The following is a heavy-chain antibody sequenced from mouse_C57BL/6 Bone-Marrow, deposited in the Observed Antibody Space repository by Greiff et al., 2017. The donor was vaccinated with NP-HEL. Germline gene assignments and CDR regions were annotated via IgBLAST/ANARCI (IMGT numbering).Heavy chain of an antibody. CDR3: ARRGTTVSYAMDY. J-gene: IGHJ4*01. CDR2: ISSGGSYT. D-gene: IGHD1-1*01. V-gene: IGHV5-6*01. Sequence: EVQLVESGGDLVKPGGSLKLSCAASGFTFSSYGMSWVRQTPDKRLEWVATISSGGSYTYYPDSVKGRFTISRDNAKNTLNLQMSSLKSEDTAMYYCARRGTTVSYAMDYWGQGTSVTVSS. CDR1: GFTFSSYG.